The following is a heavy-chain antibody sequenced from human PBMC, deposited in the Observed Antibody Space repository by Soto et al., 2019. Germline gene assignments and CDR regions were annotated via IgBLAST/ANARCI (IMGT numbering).Heavy chain of an antibody. Sequence: GGSLRLSCAASGFTFSSYGMHWVRQAPGKGLEWVAVISYDGSNKYYADSVKGRFTISRDNSKNTLYLQMNSLRAEDTAVYCGADDGHERGGGMDVWGQGTTVTVSS. D-gene: IGHD1-1*01. CDR2: ISYDGSNK. CDR3: ADDGHERGGGMDV. V-gene: IGHV3-30*18. CDR1: GFTFSSYG. J-gene: IGHJ6*02.